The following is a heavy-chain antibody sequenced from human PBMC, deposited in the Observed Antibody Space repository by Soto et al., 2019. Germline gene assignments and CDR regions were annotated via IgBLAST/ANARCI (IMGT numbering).Heavy chain of an antibody. D-gene: IGHD6-13*01. J-gene: IGHJ4*02. CDR3: ASRQAGGGLGY. V-gene: IGHV4-34*01. Sequence: PSETLSLTCAVYGGSFSGYYWSWIRQPPGKGLEWIGEINHSGSTNYNPSLKSRVTISVDTSKNQFSLKLSSVTAADTAVYYCASRQAGGGLGYWGQGTLVTVSS. CDR2: INHSGST. CDR1: GGSFSGYY.